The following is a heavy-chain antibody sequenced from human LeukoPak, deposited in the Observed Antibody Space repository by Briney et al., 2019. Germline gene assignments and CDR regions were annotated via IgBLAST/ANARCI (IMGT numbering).Heavy chain of an antibody. V-gene: IGHV3-64*01. D-gene: IGHD6-6*01. CDR1: GFSFSAYA. CDR2: ISSNGGST. Sequence: GGSLILSCAASGFSFSAYAMHWVRQAPGKGLEYVSGISSNGGSTYHANPVKGRFTISRDNSKNTLYLQMGSLRGEDMAVYYCARDRIAARVIDPWGQGTLVTVSS. CDR3: ARDRIAARVIDP. J-gene: IGHJ5*02.